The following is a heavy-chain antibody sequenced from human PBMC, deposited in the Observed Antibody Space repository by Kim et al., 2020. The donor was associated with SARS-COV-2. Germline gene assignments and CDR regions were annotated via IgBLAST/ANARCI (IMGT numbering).Heavy chain of an antibody. V-gene: IGHV6-1*01. Sequence: YAVSGKSRITINPDTSKNQFSLQLNSVTPEDTAVYYCARDRVFDYYGMDVWGQGTTVTVSS. J-gene: IGHJ6*02. D-gene: IGHD6-13*01. CDR3: ARDRVFDYYGMDV.